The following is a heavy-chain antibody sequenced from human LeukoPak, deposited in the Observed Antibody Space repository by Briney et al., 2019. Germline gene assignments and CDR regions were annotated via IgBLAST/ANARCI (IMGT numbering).Heavy chain of an antibody. Sequence: GASVKVSCKASGYTFTSYGITWVRQAPGQGLEWMGWISANNGNTNYAQKLQERVTMTTDTSSSTAYMELRSLRSDDTAVYYCARAREGGGLLLYYWGQGTLVTVSS. D-gene: IGHD1-26*01. CDR1: GYTFTSYG. J-gene: IGHJ4*02. V-gene: IGHV1-18*01. CDR2: ISANNGNT. CDR3: ARAREGGGLLLYY.